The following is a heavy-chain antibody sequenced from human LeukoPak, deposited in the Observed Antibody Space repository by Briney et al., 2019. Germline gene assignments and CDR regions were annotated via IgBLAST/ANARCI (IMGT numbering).Heavy chain of an antibody. V-gene: IGHV4-34*01. D-gene: IGHD1-26*01. CDR1: GGSFSGYY. CDR3: ARGGGSYYFY. Sequence: SETLSLTCAVYGGSFSGYYWSWIRQPPGKGLEWIEEINHSGSTNYNPSLKSRVTISVDTSKNQFSLKLSSVTAADTAVYYCARGGGSYYFYWGQGTLVTVSS. CDR2: INHSGST. J-gene: IGHJ4*02.